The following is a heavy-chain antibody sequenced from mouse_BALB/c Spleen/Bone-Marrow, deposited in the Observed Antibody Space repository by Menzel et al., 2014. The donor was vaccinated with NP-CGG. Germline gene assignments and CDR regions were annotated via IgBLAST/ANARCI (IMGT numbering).Heavy chain of an antibody. CDR3: ERSDYRFDPLPY. D-gene: IGHD2-14*01. CDR1: GHTFNDYW. J-gene: IGHJ3*01. CDR2: IDTSDSYT. V-gene: IGHV1-69*01. Sequence: VQLLQSGAELVMPGASVKMSCKASGHTFNDYWMHWVKQRPGQGLEWIGAIDTSDSYTSYNQKFKGKATLTVDESSSTAYMQLSSLTAKDSAVYYGERSDYRFDPLPYWGQGTLVTVAA.